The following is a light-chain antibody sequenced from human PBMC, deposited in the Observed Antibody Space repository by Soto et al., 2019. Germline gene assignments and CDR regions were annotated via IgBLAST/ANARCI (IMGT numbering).Light chain of an antibody. Sequence: DIQMTQSPSTLSASVGDRVTITCRASQSISTWLAWDQQKPGKAPKLLIYDASSLESGVPSRFSGSGSGTEFTLTISSLQPDDFATHYCQHLTFGQGTKVEIK. CDR3: QHLT. J-gene: IGKJ1*01. CDR1: QSISTW. CDR2: DAS. V-gene: IGKV1-5*01.